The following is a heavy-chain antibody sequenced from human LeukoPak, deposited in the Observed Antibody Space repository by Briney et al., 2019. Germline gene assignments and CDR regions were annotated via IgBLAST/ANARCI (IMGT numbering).Heavy chain of an antibody. CDR3: ARGEYYYDSSGSYKLDY. Sequence: PGGSLTLSCAASGFTFSSYSMNWVRQAPGKGLEWVSSISSSSSYIYYADSVKGRFTISRDNAKNSLYLQMNSLRAEDTAVYYCARGEYYYDSSGSYKLDYWGQGNLVSVSS. CDR2: ISSSSSYI. CDR1: GFTFSSYS. V-gene: IGHV3-21*01. J-gene: IGHJ4*02. D-gene: IGHD3-22*01.